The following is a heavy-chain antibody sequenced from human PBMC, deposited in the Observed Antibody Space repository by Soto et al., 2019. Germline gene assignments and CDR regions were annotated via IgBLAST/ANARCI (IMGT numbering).Heavy chain of an antibody. CDR2: IYWDDDE. V-gene: IGHV2-5*02. CDR1: GFSLTTDGEG. CDR3: AHSRNLITEDAQVGDFDY. J-gene: IGHJ4*02. Sequence: QISLKESGPTLVKPTQTLKLTCSFSGFSLTTDGEGVGWVRQPPGEALEWLALIYWDDDERYSPSLKTRLTSTKDPPKNQVVLIMTNLDPVDTATYYCAHSRNLITEDAQVGDFDYWGQGTLVTVSS. D-gene: IGHD3-10*01.